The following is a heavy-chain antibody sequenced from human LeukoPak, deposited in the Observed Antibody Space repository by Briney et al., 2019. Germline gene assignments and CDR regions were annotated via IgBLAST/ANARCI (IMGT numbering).Heavy chain of an antibody. V-gene: IGHV4-59*08. D-gene: IGHD3-16*01. CDR2: IYYSGST. Sequence: PSEPLSLPCAVSGGSISSYYWSWIRQPPGKGLEWIGYIYYSGSTNYNPSLKSRVTISVDTSKNQFSLKLSSVTAADTAVYYCASYTDHFQHWGQGTLVTASS. CDR1: GGSISSYY. CDR3: ASYTDHFQH. J-gene: IGHJ1*01.